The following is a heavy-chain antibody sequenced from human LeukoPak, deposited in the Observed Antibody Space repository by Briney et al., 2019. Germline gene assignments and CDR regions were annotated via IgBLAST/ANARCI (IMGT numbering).Heavy chain of an antibody. D-gene: IGHD3-3*01. J-gene: IGHJ4*02. CDR1: GASISSNY. CDR2: IYTSGST. V-gene: IGHV4-4*07. Sequence: SETLSLTCSVSGASISSNYWSWIRQPAGKGLEWIGRIYTSGSTAYNPSLKSRVTMSVDTSKNQFSLKLSSVTAADTAVYYCARDARGWSGFDYWGQGTLVTVSS. CDR3: ARDARGWSGFDY.